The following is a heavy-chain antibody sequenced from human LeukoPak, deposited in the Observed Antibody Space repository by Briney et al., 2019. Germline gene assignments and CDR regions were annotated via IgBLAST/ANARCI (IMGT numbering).Heavy chain of an antibody. CDR3: AKESIAVAGEDGIEFDY. CDR1: GFTFSSYA. V-gene: IGHV3-23*01. J-gene: IGHJ4*02. D-gene: IGHD6-19*01. CDR2: ISGSGGST. Sequence: PGGSLRLSCAASGFTFSSYAMSWVRQAPGKGLEWVSAISGSGGSTYYADSVKGRFTISRDNSKNTLYLQMNSLRAEDTAVYYCAKESIAVAGEDGIEFDYWGQGTLVTVSS.